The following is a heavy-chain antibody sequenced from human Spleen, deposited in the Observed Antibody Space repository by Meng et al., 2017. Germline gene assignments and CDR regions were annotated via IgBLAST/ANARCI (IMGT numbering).Heavy chain of an antibody. D-gene: IGHD2-21*01. CDR3: AKALGWGSSPDY. Sequence: QVQLVQSGADVKKPGASVKVSCKASGYTFTAYYIHWVRQAPGQGLEWMGRINPNSGGTNFAQKFQGRVIMTRDTSISTAYMELSSLGFDDTAVYYCAKALGWGSSPDYWGHGILVTVS. CDR1: GYTFTAYY. CDR2: INPNSGGT. J-gene: IGHJ4*01. V-gene: IGHV1-2*06.